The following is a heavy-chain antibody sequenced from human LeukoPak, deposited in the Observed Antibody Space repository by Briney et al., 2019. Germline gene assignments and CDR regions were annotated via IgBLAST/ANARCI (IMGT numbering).Heavy chain of an antibody. J-gene: IGHJ4*02. V-gene: IGHV4-59*12. CDR1: GGSISSYY. CDR3: ARGKGSGWSAYYFDY. CDR2: IYYSGST. D-gene: IGHD6-19*01. Sequence: SETLSLTCTVSGGSISSYYWSWIRQPPGKGLEWIGYIYYSGSTNYNPSLKSRVTISVDTSKNQFSLKLSSVTAADTAVYYCARGKGSGWSAYYFDYWGQGTLVTVSS.